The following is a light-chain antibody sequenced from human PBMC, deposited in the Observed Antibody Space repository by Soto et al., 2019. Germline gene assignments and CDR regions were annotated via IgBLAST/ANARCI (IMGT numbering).Light chain of an antibody. V-gene: IGKV4-1*01. CDR3: QQYSRPPT. CDR2: WAS. Sequence: DIVMTQSPDSLAVSLGERATINCKSSQSVLSNSNNQNYLAWYQQKPGQPPKLLIYWASTRESGVPDRFSGSGSGTDFPLTVSRLQAEDVAVYYCQQYSRPPTFGGGTKVHI. CDR1: QSVLSNSNNQNY. J-gene: IGKJ4*01.